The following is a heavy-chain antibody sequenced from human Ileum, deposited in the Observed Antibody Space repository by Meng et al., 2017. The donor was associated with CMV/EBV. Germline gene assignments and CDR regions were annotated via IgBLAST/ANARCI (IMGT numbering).Heavy chain of an antibody. CDR2: INSDGSST. J-gene: IGHJ4*01. CDR3: ARGSYDILTGLLPSGY. D-gene: IGHD3-9*01. V-gene: IGHV3-74*01. Sequence: GGSLRLSCAASGFTFSSYWMHWVRQAPGKGRVWVSRINSDGSSTSYADSVKGRFTISRDNAKNTLYLQMNSLRAEDTAVYYCARGSYDILTGLLPSGYWGRG. CDR1: GFTFSSYW.